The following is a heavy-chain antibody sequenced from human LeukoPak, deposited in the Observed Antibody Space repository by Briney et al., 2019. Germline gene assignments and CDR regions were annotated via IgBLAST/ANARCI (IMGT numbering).Heavy chain of an antibody. D-gene: IGHD6-19*01. V-gene: IGHV3-64*01. CDR1: GFTFGTYA. J-gene: IGHJ4*02. CDR3: ARAPPYGGGRYGPDEY. CDR2: INDNGGIT. Sequence: GGSLRLSCAASGFTFGTYAMHWVRQPPGKGLEYVAAINDNGGITHYTNSVKGRFTVSRDNSKDTLYLQMDSLRVEDMAVYYCARAPPYGGGRYGPDEYWGQGTLVSVSS.